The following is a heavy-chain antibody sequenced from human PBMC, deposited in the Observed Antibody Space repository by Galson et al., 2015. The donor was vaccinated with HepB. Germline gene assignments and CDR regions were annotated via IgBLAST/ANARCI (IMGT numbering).Heavy chain of an antibody. V-gene: IGHV1-8*01. Sequence: GYTGYAQKFQGRVTMTRNTSISTAYMELSSLRSEDTAVYYCARIVGYSGYGDNDYWGQGTLVTVSS. J-gene: IGHJ4*02. CDR2: GYT. CDR3: ARIVGYSGYGDNDY. D-gene: IGHD5-12*01.